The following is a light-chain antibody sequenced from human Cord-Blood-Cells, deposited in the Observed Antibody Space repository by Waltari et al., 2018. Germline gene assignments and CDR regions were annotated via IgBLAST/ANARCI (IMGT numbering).Light chain of an antibody. CDR3: SSYTSSSTLV. Sequence: QSALTQPASVSGSPGQSITMSCTGTSSDVGGYHYVPWCQQHPGKAPKLMNYEVSNRPSGVSNRFSGSKSGNTASLTISGLQAEDEADYYCSSYTSSSTLVFGGGTKLTVL. J-gene: IGLJ3*02. V-gene: IGLV2-14*01. CDR1: SSDVGGYHY. CDR2: EVS.